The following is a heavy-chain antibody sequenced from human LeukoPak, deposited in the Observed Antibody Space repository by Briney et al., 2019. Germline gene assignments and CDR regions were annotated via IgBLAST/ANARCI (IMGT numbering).Heavy chain of an antibody. Sequence: ASVKVSCKASGGTFSSYAISWVRQAPGQGLEWMGWISPYNGNTDYAQKFQGRVTMTTDTSTNTAYMELRSLRSDDTAVYFCARDWSGYWGQGTLVTVSS. J-gene: IGHJ4*02. D-gene: IGHD3-10*01. CDR2: ISPYNGNT. CDR1: GGTFSSYA. CDR3: ARDWSGY. V-gene: IGHV1-18*01.